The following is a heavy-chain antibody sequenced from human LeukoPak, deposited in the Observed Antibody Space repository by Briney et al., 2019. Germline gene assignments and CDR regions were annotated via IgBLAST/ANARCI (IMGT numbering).Heavy chain of an antibody. D-gene: IGHD6-6*01. Sequence: ASVKVSCKASGYTFTGYYMHWVRQAPGQGLEWMGWISAYNGNTNYAQKLQGRVTMTTDTSTSTAYMELRSLRSEDTAVYYCARSIATRCLDYWGQGTLVTVSS. CDR2: ISAYNGNT. CDR3: ARSIATRCLDY. V-gene: IGHV1-18*04. J-gene: IGHJ4*02. CDR1: GYTFTGYY.